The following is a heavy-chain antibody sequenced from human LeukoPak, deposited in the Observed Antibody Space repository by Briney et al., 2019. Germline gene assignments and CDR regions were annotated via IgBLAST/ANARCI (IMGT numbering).Heavy chain of an antibody. V-gene: IGHV1-3*01. CDR1: GGTFSSYA. Sequence: ASVKVSCKASGGTFSSYAMHWVRQAPGQRLEWMGWINAGNGNATYTQKFQDRVTFTRDTSASTAYMDLSSLRSEDTAVYYCARVSSGWHGYLDHWGQGTPVTVSS. CDR2: INAGNGNA. CDR3: ARVSSGWHGYLDH. J-gene: IGHJ4*02. D-gene: IGHD6-25*01.